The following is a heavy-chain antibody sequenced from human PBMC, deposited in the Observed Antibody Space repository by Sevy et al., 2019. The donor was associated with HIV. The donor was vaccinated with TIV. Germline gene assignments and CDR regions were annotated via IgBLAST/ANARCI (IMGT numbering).Heavy chain of an antibody. CDR1: GITISNYA. J-gene: IGHJ4*02. D-gene: IGHD3-22*01. CDR3: AKDAYYDTTHLDY. V-gene: IGHV3-23*01. Sequence: GGSLRLSCAASGITISNYAMSWVRQAPGKGLEWVSGISGSGGSTYYADSVKGRFTISRDNSKNTLYLQMNSLRAEDTAVYYCAKDAYYDTTHLDYWGQGTLVTVSS. CDR2: ISGSGGST.